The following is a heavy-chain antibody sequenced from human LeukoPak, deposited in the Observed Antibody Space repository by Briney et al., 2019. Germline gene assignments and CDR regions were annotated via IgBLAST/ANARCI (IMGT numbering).Heavy chain of an antibody. CDR1: GLTFSSYA. J-gene: IGHJ4*02. CDR2: ISSNGGST. D-gene: IGHD3-22*01. CDR3: VKPSFSYDSSGYYRLFFDY. V-gene: IGHV3-64D*06. Sequence: GGSLRLSCSASGLTFSSYAMHWVRQAPGKGLEYVSAISSNGGSTYYADSVKGRFTISRDNSKNTLYLQMSSLRAEDTAVYYCVKPSFSYDSSGYYRLFFDYWGPGTLVTVSS.